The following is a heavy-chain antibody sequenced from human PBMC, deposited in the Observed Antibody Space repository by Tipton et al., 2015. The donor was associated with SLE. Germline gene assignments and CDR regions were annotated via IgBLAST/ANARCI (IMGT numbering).Heavy chain of an antibody. Sequence: TLSLTCAVSGYSISSGYYWGWIRQPPGKGLEWIGNIFHSGSTQYTPSLKSRVTISVDTSKNQFSLKLSSVTAADTAVYSCARVRRVLWLPSSFDSWGQGTQVTVSS. J-gene: IGHJ4*02. V-gene: IGHV4-38-2*01. CDR3: ARVRRVLWLPSSFDS. CDR2: IFHSGST. D-gene: IGHD3-10*01. CDR1: GYSISSGYY.